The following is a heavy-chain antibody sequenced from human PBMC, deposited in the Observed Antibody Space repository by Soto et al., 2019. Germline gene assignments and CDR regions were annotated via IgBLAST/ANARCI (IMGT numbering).Heavy chain of an antibody. D-gene: IGHD5-12*01. CDR2: ISGSGGST. Sequence: GGSLRLSCAASGFTFSSYAMSWVRQAPGKGLEWVSAISGSGGSTYYADSVKGRFTISRDNSKNTLYLQMNSLRAEDTAVYYCAKVLVPKNIVATIHPYYFDYWGQGTLVTVSS. CDR1: GFTFSSYA. V-gene: IGHV3-23*01. J-gene: IGHJ4*02. CDR3: AKVLVPKNIVATIHPYYFDY.